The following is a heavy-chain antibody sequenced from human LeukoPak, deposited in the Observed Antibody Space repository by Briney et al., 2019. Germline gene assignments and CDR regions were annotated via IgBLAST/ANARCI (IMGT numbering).Heavy chain of an antibody. CDR2: INPNSGGT. CDR3: ARDLSTRYSSSWYISSPKKNPLEHNWFDP. Sequence: ASVKVSCKASGYTFTGYYMHWVRQAPGQGLEWMGWINPNSGGTNYAQKFQGRVTMTRDTSISTAYMELRSLRSDDTAVYYCARDLSTRYSSSWYISSPKKNPLEHNWFDPWGQGTLVTVSS. D-gene: IGHD6-13*01. CDR1: GYTFTGYY. V-gene: IGHV1-2*02. J-gene: IGHJ5*02.